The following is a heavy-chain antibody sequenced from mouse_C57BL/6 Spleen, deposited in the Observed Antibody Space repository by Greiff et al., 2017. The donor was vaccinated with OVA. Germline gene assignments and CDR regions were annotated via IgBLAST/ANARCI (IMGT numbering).Heavy chain of an antibody. CDR2: IDPSDSYT. Sequence: QVQLQQPGAELVMPGASVKLSCKASGYTFTSYWMHWVKQRPGQGLEWIGEIDPSDSYTNYNQKFKGKSTLTVDKSSSTAYMQLSSLTSEDSAVYYCARSLDYGSSYPHWYFDVWGTGTTVTVSS. J-gene: IGHJ1*03. CDR1: GYTFTSYW. D-gene: IGHD1-1*01. V-gene: IGHV1-69*01. CDR3: ARSLDYGSSYPHWYFDV.